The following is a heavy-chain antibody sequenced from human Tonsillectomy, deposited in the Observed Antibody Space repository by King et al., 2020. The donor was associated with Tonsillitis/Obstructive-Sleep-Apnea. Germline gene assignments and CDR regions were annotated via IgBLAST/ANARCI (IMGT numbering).Heavy chain of an antibody. Sequence: EVQLVESGGGLVQPGGSLRLSCAASGFTFSSYWMSWVRQAPGKGLEWVANIKQDGSEKYYVDSVKGRFTISRDNDKNSLYLQMNSLRAEDTAVYYCARGPRAYYDFWSCYSSYFDYWGQGTLVTVSS. V-gene: IGHV3-7*01. CDR2: IKQDGSEK. CDR1: GFTFSSYW. D-gene: IGHD3-3*01. J-gene: IGHJ4*02. CDR3: ARGPRAYYDFWSCYSSYFDY.